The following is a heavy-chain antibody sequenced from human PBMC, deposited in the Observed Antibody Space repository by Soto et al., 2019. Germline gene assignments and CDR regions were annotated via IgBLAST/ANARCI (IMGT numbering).Heavy chain of an antibody. CDR2: ISVYNGKT. D-gene: IGHD3-10*01. V-gene: IGHV1-18*01. Sequence: ASVKVSCKASGYMFINYGISWVRQAPGRGLEWMGLISVYNGKTNYAQNLQGRVTMTTDTSTSTAYMELRSLRSDDTAVYYCVRDLDGSGSYYTDYWGLGTLVTVSS. CDR3: VRDLDGSGSYYTDY. CDR1: GYMFINYG. J-gene: IGHJ4*02.